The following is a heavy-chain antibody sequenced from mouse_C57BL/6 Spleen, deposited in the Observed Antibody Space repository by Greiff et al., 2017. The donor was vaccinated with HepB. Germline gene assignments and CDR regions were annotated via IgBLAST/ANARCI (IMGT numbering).Heavy chain of an antibody. CDR1: GFTFSDYY. CDR2: ISNGGGST. Sequence: EVNVVESGGGLVQPGGSLKLSCAASGFTFSDYYMYWVRQTPEKRLEWVAYISNGGGSTYYPDTVKGRFTISRDNAKNTLYLQMSRLKSEDTAMYYCARHGGGSGHYAMDYWGQGTSVTVSS. CDR3: ARHGGGSGHYAMDY. J-gene: IGHJ4*01. D-gene: IGHD3-2*02. V-gene: IGHV5-12*01.